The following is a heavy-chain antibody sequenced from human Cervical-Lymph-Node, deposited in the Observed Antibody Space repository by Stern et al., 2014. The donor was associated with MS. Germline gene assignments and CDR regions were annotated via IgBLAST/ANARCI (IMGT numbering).Heavy chain of an antibody. V-gene: IGHV1-2*06. CDR2: LNPNSDDP. Sequence: VQLVDSGTKMQKPGASVKVSCKASGYTFTAFFIYWVRQVSGQALEWMGRLNPNSDDPTYAQNVQDRVTLPRDTSIGTAYLELSRLTSADTAVYYCAREATRIVVGVDYWGQGTQVTVSS. D-gene: IGHD3-22*01. J-gene: IGHJ4*02. CDR1: GYTFTAFF. CDR3: AREATRIVVGVDY.